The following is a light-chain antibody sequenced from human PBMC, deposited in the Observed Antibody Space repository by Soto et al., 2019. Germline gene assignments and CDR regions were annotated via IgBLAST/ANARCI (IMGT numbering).Light chain of an antibody. J-gene: IGLJ2*01. CDR3: NSYAGGLVL. CDR1: RSDIGGYNL. V-gene: IGLV2-23*01. Sequence: QSALTQPASVSGSPGQSITISCTGTRSDIGGYNLVSWYQQYPGNAPKLIIYEGRERPSGVSNRFAGSKSDMTASLTISGLQAEDEADYYCNSYAGGLVLFGGGTKLTVL. CDR2: EGR.